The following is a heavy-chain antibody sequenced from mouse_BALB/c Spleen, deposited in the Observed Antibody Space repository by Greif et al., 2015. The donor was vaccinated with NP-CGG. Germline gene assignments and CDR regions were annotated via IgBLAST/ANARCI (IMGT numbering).Heavy chain of an antibody. Sequence: DVQLPESGPGLVKPSQSLSLTCSVTGYSITSGYYWNWIRQFPGNKLEWMGYISYDGSNNYNPSLKNRISITRDTSKNQFFLKLNSVTTEDTATYYCARDPEMGLVDYWGQGTTLTVSS. D-gene: IGHD2-3*01. V-gene: IGHV3-6*02. J-gene: IGHJ2*01. CDR3: ARDPEMGLVDY. CDR1: GYSITSGYY. CDR2: ISYDGSN.